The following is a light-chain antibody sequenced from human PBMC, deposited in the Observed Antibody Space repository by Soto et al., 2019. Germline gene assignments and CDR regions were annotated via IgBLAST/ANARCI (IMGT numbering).Light chain of an antibody. Sequence: EVVMTQSPATLSVSPGERVTLSCRASESVHRHLAWYQQKPGQGPSLLIYYASTRATGVPDRFTGSGSGTEFTLTISSLQSEDCGVYHCQHYSNWPPTFGPGTQGAIK. J-gene: IGKJ3*01. CDR2: YAS. V-gene: IGKV3-15*01. CDR1: ESVHRH. CDR3: QHYSNWPPT.